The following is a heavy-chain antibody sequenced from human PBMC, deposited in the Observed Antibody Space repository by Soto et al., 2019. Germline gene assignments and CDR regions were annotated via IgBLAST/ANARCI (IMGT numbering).Heavy chain of an antibody. D-gene: IGHD1-26*01. Sequence: TLSLTCGVYGGSFNNYYWHWIRQSPGKGPEWIGEIKHNGHTNYNPSLKSRVTISVDTSKNQFSLKLSSLTAADTAFYYCASSYYAQFDYWGQGTLVTVPQ. CDR2: IKHNGHT. CDR1: GGSFNNYY. CDR3: ASSYYAQFDY. J-gene: IGHJ4*02. V-gene: IGHV4-34*01.